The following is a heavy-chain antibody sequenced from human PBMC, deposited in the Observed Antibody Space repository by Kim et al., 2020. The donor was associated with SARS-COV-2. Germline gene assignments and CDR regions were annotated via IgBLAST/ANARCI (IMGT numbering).Heavy chain of an antibody. J-gene: IGHJ6*02. D-gene: IGHD2-8*01. V-gene: IGHV3-21*01. Sequence: GGSLRLSCAASGFTFSSYSMNWVRQAPGKGLEWVSSISSSSYIYYADSVKGRFTISRDNAKNSLYLQMNSLRAEDTAVYYCAREHCTNGVCYYYYYGMDVWGQGTTVTVSS. CDR3: AREHCTNGVCYYYYYGMDV. CDR1: GFTFSSYS. CDR2: ISSSSYI.